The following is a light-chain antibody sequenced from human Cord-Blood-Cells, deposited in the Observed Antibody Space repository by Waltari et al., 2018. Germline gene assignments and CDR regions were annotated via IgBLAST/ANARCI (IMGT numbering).Light chain of an antibody. CDR2: SAS. CDR3: QKYNSAPWT. V-gene: IGKV1-27*01. Sequence: DIQMTQSPSSLSASVGDSVTITCRASQGISNYLAWYQQTPGKVPKLLIYSASTLQSGGPSRFSGSGSGTDFTLTISSLQPEDVATYYCQKYNSAPWTFGQGTKVEIK. CDR1: QGISNY. J-gene: IGKJ1*01.